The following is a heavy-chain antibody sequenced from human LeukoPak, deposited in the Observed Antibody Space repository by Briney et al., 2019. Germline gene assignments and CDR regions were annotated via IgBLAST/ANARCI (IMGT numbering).Heavy chain of an antibody. J-gene: IGHJ6*02. V-gene: IGHV1-2*02. D-gene: IGHD4-23*01. Sequence: SXXAXXYTFXXXYMHWVRQAPGQGLEWMGWINPNSGGTNYAQKFQGRVTMTRDTSISTAYMELSRLRSDDTAVYYCARPGYNYGGNNHYYYGMDVWGQGTTVTVSS. CDR1: XYTFXXXY. CDR3: ARPGYNYGGNNHYYYGMDV. CDR2: INPNSGGT.